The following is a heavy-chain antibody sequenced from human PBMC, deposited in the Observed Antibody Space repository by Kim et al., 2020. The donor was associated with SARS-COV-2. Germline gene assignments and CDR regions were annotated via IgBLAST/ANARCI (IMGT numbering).Heavy chain of an antibody. Sequence: GGSLRLSCAASGFTFNSYAMSWVRQAPGKGLEWVSGIRDSGGSTKYAESVKGRFSISRDNSKNTLYLQMDSLRAEDAAVYYRAKVTSGSSGWFEYFQHWGQGTLVTASS. V-gene: IGHV3-23*01. D-gene: IGHD6-19*01. CDR1: GFTFNSYA. J-gene: IGHJ1*01. CDR2: IRDSGGST. CDR3: AKVTSGSSGWFEYFQH.